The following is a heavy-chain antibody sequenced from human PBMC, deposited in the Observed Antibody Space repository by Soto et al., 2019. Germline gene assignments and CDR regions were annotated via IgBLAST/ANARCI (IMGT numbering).Heavy chain of an antibody. J-gene: IGHJ6*02. V-gene: IGHV3-30*18. CDR2: ISYDGSNK. CDR3: AKQNLGSSVYYYYYYGMDV. CDR1: GFTFSSYG. D-gene: IGHD6-6*01. Sequence: PGGSLRLSCAASGFTFSSYGMHWVRQAPGKGLEWVAVISYDGSNKYYADSVKGRFTISRDNSKNTLYLQMNSLRAEDTAVYYCAKQNLGSSVYYYYYYGMDVWGQGTTVTVSS.